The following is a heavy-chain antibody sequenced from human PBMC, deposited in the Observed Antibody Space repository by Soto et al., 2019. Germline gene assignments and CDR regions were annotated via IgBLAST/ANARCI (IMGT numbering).Heavy chain of an antibody. V-gene: IGHV3-53*01. CDR2: IYSSSST. CDR1: GFTVSSDY. D-gene: IGHD6-19*01. CDR3: ARDTGWYSSGWLVDY. J-gene: IGHJ4*02. Sequence: GGSLRLSCAASGFTVSSDYMSWVRQAPGKGLEWVSIIYSSSSTYYADSVKGRFTISRDNAKNSLYLQMNSLRAEDTAVYYCARDTGWYSSGWLVDYWGQGTLVTVSS.